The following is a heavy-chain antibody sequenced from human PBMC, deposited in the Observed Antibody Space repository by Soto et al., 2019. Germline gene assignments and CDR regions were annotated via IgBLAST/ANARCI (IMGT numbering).Heavy chain of an antibody. CDR2: INPNSGGA. Sequence: ASLKVSCKTSGYTFTGYYMHWVRQAPGQGLEPMRGINPNSGGANYAQKFQSRVTITGDTSTSTAYMELSSLRSEDTAVYYCARGNYYYDSSRYYSPVFDAFDIWGQAIMVPV. CDR1: GYTFTGYY. CDR3: ARGNYYYDSSRYYSPVFDAFDI. V-gene: IGHV1-2*02. J-gene: IGHJ3*02. D-gene: IGHD3-22*01.